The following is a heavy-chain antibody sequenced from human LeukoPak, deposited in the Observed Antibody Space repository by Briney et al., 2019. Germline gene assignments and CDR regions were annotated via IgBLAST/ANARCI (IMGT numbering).Heavy chain of an antibody. V-gene: IGHV3-21*01. J-gene: IGHJ6*04. Sequence: GGSLRLSCAASGFTFSSYSMNWVRQAPGKGLEWVSSISSSSSYIYYAGSVKGRFTISRDNAKNSLYLQMNSLRAEDTAVYYCARNCRPIAAAGNGMDVWGKGTTVTVSS. CDR3: ARNCRPIAAAGNGMDV. D-gene: IGHD6-13*01. CDR1: GFTFSSYS. CDR2: ISSSSSYI.